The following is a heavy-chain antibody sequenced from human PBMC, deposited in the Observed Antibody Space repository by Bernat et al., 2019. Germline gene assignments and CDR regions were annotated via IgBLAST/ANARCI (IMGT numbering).Heavy chain of an antibody. CDR3: ARWEWIFGVVMSPPGDY. V-gene: IGHV3-23*01. Sequence: EVQLLESGGGLVQPGGSLRLSCAASGFTFSSYAMSWVRQAPGKGLEWVSAISGSGGSTYYADSVKGRFTISRDNSKNTLYLQMNSLRAEDTAVYYCARWEWIFGVVMSPPGDYWGQGTLVTVSS. D-gene: IGHD3-3*01. J-gene: IGHJ4*02. CDR1: GFTFSSYA. CDR2: ISGSGGST.